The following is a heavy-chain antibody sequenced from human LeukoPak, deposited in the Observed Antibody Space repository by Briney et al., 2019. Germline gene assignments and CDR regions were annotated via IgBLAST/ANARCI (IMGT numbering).Heavy chain of an antibody. CDR1: GGSISSYY. Sequence: SETLSLTCSVSGGSISSYYWSWIRQPPGKGLEWIGYISYSGSTNYNPSLNSRVTISVDTSKNQFSLKLSSVTAADTAMYYCARGGDWLFDYWGQGILVTVSS. V-gene: IGHV4-59*01. D-gene: IGHD2-21*02. CDR3: ARGGDWLFDY. CDR2: ISYSGST. J-gene: IGHJ4*02.